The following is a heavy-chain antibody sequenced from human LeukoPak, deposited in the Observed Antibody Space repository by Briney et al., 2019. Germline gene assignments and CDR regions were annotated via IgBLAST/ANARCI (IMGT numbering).Heavy chain of an antibody. CDR3: ARGRLYPDY. CDR1: GFTFSDHY. D-gene: IGHD2-8*01. CDR2: LSSGSGTM. J-gene: IGHJ4*02. Sequence: GGSLRLSCEASGFTFSDHYMTWIRQAPGKGLEWVSYLSSGSGTMYYAASVKGRFTISRDNANSSLYLQMNSLRVEDTAVYYCARGRLYPDYWGQGALVTVSS. V-gene: IGHV3-11*01.